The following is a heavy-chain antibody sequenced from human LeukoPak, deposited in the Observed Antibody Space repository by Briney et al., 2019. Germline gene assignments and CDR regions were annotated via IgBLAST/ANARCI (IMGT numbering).Heavy chain of an antibody. D-gene: IGHD6-13*01. CDR1: GFALSSAW. CDR2: FKSKTAT. J-gene: IGHJ4*02. Sequence: GGSLRLSCAASGFALSSAWMNWVRQAPGKGLEWVGHFKSKTATNYAAPVKGRFTFSSDDSQNTLYLQMSSLKTGDTAGYYWTTDLAAVGKGEFDYWGQGTLVTVSS. V-gene: IGHV3-15*01. CDR3: TTDLAAVGKGEFDY.